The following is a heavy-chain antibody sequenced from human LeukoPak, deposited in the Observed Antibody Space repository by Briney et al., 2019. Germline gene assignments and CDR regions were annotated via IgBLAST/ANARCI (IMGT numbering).Heavy chain of an antibody. J-gene: IGHJ4*02. CDR3: ATGGTSSWSDFDY. CDR2: MSYDGSSK. Sequence: GGSLRLSCAASGFIFSSYAMHWVRQTPGNGLEWLAVMSYDGSSKFYVDSEKGRFTISRDNSRNTLYLQMDSLRAEHTAVYYCATGGTSSWSDFDYWGQGALVTVSS. CDR1: GFIFSSYA. D-gene: IGHD6-13*01. V-gene: IGHV3-30-3*01.